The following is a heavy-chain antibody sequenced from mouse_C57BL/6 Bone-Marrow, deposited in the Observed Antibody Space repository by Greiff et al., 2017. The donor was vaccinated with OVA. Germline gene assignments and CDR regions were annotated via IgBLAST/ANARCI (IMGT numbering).Heavy chain of an antibody. CDR3: AKVDEDYIDY. Sequence: QVQLQQPGAELVKPGASVKLSCKASGYTFTSYWMHWVKQSPGQGLEWIGRIDPNSGGTKYNEKFKSKATLTVDKPSSTAYMQLSSLTSQDSVVYFCAKVDEDYIDYWGQGTTLTVSS. D-gene: IGHD1-1*02. CDR2: IDPNSGGT. V-gene: IGHV1-72*01. J-gene: IGHJ2*01. CDR1: GYTFTSYW.